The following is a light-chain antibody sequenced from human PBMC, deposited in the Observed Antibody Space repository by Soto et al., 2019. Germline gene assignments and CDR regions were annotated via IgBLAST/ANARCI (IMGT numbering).Light chain of an antibody. J-gene: IGKJ5*01. CDR1: QSISRY. CDR2: AAS. Sequence: DIQMTQSPSSLSASVGDRVTITCRASQSISRYLNWYQQKPGKAPKLLIYAASSLQSGVPSRCSGSGSGTDFPLTISSLQPEDFATYYRQRSYSTPLTVGQGTRLEIK. V-gene: IGKV1-39*01. CDR3: QRSYSTPLT.